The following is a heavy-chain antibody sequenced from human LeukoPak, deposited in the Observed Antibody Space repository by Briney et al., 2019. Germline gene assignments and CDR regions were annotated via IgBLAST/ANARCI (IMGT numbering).Heavy chain of an antibody. D-gene: IGHD6-19*01. J-gene: IGHJ4*02. CDR2: IYYSGST. Sequence: SETLSLTCTVSGGSISSGGYYWSWIRQHPGKGLEWIGYIYYSGSTYYNPSLKSRVTISVDTSKNQFSLKLSSVTAADTAVYYCARRVRAVAGAFDYWGQGTPVTVSS. CDR3: ARRVRAVAGAFDY. CDR1: GGSISSGGYY. V-gene: IGHV4-31*03.